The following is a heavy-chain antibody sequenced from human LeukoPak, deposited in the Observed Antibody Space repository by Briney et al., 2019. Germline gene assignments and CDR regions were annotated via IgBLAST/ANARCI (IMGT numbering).Heavy chain of an antibody. V-gene: IGHV3-23*01. D-gene: IGHD2-2*01. Sequence: GGSLXXXCXAXGLTFSSYDXSWVSQAPGKGMEWVSAISGSGGRTYYADSVKGGVTIYRDNKKNTLYMQMNRLRDEDTAVYYCAKDRPIVVVPAVYFDYWGQGTLVTVSS. CDR2: ISGSGGRT. CDR3: AKDRPIVVVPAVYFDY. CDR1: GLTFSSYD. J-gene: IGHJ4*02.